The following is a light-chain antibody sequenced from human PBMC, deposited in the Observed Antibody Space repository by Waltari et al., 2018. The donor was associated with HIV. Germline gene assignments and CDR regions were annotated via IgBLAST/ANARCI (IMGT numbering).Light chain of an antibody. V-gene: IGKV3-15*01. J-gene: IGKJ4*01. Sequence: ILLTQSPATLSVSPGDRATLSCTASQSVFNNLAWYQQGPGQAPRLLIYGASTRITTVPDRFSGSGSGTEFTLTINNLQSEDLGLYYCQQYNDWLEPTFGGGTKVEV. CDR3: QQYNDWLEPT. CDR1: QSVFNN. CDR2: GAS.